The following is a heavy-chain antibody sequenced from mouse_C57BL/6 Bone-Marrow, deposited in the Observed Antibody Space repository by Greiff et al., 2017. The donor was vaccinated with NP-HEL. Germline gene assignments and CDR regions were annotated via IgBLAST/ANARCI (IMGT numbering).Heavy chain of an antibody. CDR1: GYTFTSYW. V-gene: IGHV1-64*01. CDR2: IHPNSGST. CDR3: ARKNPLPWFAY. Sequence: QVQLQQPGAELVKPGASVKLSCKASGYTFTSYWMHWVKQRPGQGLEWIGMIHPNSGSTNYNEKFKSKATLTVVKSSSTAYMQLSSLTSEDSAVYYCARKNPLPWFAYWGQGTLVTVSA. J-gene: IGHJ3*01.